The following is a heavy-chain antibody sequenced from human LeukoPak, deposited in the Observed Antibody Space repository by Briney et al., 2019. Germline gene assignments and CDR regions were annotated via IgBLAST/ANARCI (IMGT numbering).Heavy chain of an antibody. D-gene: IGHD1-26*01. V-gene: IGHV3-23*01. Sequence: GGSLSLSCAASRFTFSSFDMSWVRQAPGKRLEWVSAISGSGGSIYYTDSVKGRFTISRYNSKHTLFLQKNSLRAEDTAVYYCAKVWESYFTGYFDYWGQGTLVTVSS. CDR2: ISGSGGSI. CDR3: AKVWESYFTGYFDY. J-gene: IGHJ4*02. CDR1: RFTFSSFD.